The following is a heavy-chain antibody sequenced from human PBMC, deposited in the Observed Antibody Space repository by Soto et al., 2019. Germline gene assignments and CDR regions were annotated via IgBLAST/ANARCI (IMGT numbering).Heavy chain of an antibody. CDR2: IYWDDDK. D-gene: IGHD3-3*01. Sequence: QITLNESGPTVVSPTETLTLTCRFSGFSLTTSGVGVGWIRQSPGKAPEWLALIYWDDDKRYSASLKSRLTLTKDTSKYQVVLTVSDLDPTDTATYYCAHRVLRTVFGLVTTTAIYFDFWGQGTPVAVSS. V-gene: IGHV2-5*02. CDR1: GFSLTTSGVG. J-gene: IGHJ4*02. CDR3: AHRVLRTVFGLVTTTAIYFDF.